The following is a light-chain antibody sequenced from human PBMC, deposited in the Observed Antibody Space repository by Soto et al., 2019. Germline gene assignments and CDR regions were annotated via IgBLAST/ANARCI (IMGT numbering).Light chain of an antibody. CDR3: SSFAGTSDVGV. V-gene: IGLV2-8*01. J-gene: IGLJ1*01. Sequence: QSVLTQPPSASGSPGQSVTISCTGTSSDVGGYKYVSWYQQHPGKAPKLIIYEVTKRPSGVPDRFSASKSGNTASLTVFGFQAEEEADYFCSSFAGTSDVGVFGTGTKVTVL. CDR1: SSDVGGYKY. CDR2: EVT.